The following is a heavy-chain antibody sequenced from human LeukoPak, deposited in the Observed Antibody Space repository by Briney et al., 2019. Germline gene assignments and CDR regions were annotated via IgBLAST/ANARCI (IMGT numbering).Heavy chain of an antibody. Sequence: PSETLSLTCTVSGVSISSSNSYCGWIRQPPGKGLEWIGSIYYSGNTYYNASVKSRVTISIDSSKNQFSLMLSSVTAADTAVYYCARQTGSGLFTLPGGQGTLVTVSS. CDR1: GVSISSSNSY. J-gene: IGHJ4*02. CDR2: IYYSGNT. V-gene: IGHV4-39*01. D-gene: IGHD3/OR15-3a*01. CDR3: ARQTGSGLFTLP.